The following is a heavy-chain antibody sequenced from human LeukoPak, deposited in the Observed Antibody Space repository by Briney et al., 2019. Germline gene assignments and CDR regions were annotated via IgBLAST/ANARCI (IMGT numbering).Heavy chain of an antibody. Sequence: ASVKVSCKASGYTVTGYYMRWVRQAPGQGLEWMGWINPNSGGTNYAQKFQGRVTMTRDTSISTAYMELSRLRSDDTAVYYCARDRGGSGSYFLVDWGQGTLVTVSS. CDR2: INPNSGGT. CDR3: ARDRGGSGSYFLVD. V-gene: IGHV1-2*02. CDR1: GYTVTGYY. J-gene: IGHJ4*02. D-gene: IGHD1-26*01.